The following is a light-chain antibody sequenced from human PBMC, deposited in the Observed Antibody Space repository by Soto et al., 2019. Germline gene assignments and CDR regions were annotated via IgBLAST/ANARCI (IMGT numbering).Light chain of an antibody. J-gene: IGKJ2*03. CDR2: DVS. CDR1: QDISNY. Sequence: DIQMTQSPSSLSASVGDRVTITCQASQDISNYLNWYQHKPGKAPKLLIYDVSNLETGVPSRFSGSGSGSGTDFTFTISSLQPEDIATYYCQHYNSIPYSFGQGTKLEIQ. CDR3: QHYNSIPYS. V-gene: IGKV1-33*01.